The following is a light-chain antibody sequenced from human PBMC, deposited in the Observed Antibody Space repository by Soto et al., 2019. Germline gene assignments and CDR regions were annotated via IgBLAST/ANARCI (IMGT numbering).Light chain of an antibody. Sequence: DIQMTQSPSSLSASVGDRVTITCQASQYISNYLNWYQQKPVKAPKLLIYDASNLETGVPSRFSGSGSGTDITLTISSLQPEDVATYFCQQYDNFPPITFGQGTRLEIK. CDR2: DAS. V-gene: IGKV1-33*01. CDR1: QYISNY. J-gene: IGKJ5*01. CDR3: QQYDNFPPIT.